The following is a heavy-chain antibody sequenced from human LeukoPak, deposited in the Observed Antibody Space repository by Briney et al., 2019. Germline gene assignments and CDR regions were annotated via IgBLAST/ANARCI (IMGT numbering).Heavy chain of an antibody. CDR1: GFTFSDYY. CDR2: ISSSGSTI. J-gene: IGHJ4*02. Sequence: GGSLRLSCAASGFTFSDYYMSWIRQAPGKGLEWVSYISSSGSTIYYADSVKGRFTISGDNAKNSLYLQMNSLRAEDTAVYYCARMGGFLEWLLYWDYWGQGTLVTVSS. D-gene: IGHD3-3*01. CDR3: ARMGGFLEWLLYWDY. V-gene: IGHV3-11*04.